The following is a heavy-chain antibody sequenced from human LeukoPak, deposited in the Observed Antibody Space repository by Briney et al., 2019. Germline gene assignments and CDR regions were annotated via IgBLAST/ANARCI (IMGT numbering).Heavy chain of an antibody. CDR3: AGSQPYYYDSSGYRQNKWFDP. V-gene: IGHV4-59*01. Sequence: SETLSLTCAVYGGSFSGYYWSWIRQPPGKGLEWIGSISHSGNTNSNSSLESRVTMSVDTSKNQFSLRLSSVTAADTAVYYCAGSQPYYYDSSGYRQNKWFDPWGQGTLVTVSS. CDR1: GGSFSGYY. J-gene: IGHJ5*02. CDR2: ISHSGNT. D-gene: IGHD3-22*01.